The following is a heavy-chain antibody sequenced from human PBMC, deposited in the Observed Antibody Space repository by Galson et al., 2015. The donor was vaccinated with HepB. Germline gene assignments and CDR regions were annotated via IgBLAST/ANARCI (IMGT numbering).Heavy chain of an antibody. V-gene: IGHV3-30*04. Sequence: SLRLSCAASGFTFSSYAMHWVRQAPGKGLEWVAVISYDGSNKYYADSVKGRFTISRDNSKNTLYLQMNSLRAEDTAVYYCARGRSLGNRIVVVKQPFDYWGQGTLVTVSS. J-gene: IGHJ4*02. CDR3: ARGRSLGNRIVVVKQPFDY. CDR2: ISYDGSNK. D-gene: IGHD3-22*01. CDR1: GFTFSSYA.